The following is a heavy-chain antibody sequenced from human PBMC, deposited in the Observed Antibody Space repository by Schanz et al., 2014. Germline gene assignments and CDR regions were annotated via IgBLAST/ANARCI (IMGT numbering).Heavy chain of an antibody. V-gene: IGHV4-39*01. J-gene: IGHJ3*02. Sequence: QLQLQESGPGLVKPSETLSLTCTVSGASISGSSDYWGWIRQSPGKGLEWIGNIYYTGTTYYNPPIRGGSSFSVDTSKNKFSLNLPSVTAADTAVFYCARRDNYLSAFDIWGQGTMVTVSS. D-gene: IGHD4-4*01. CDR1: GASISGSSDY. CDR3: ARRDNYLSAFDI. CDR2: IYYTGTT.